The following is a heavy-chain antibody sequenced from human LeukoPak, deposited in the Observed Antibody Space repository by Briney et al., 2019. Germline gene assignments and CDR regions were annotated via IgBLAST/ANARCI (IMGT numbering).Heavy chain of an antibody. CDR1: GYTFTSYG. CDR2: ISAYNGNT. J-gene: IGHJ6*03. V-gene: IGHV1-18*01. CDR3: ARDEAGTPGYYYYMDV. D-gene: IGHD1-7*01. Sequence: GASVKVSCKASGYTFTSYGISWVRQAPGQGLEWMGWISAYNGNTNYAQKLQGRVTMTTDTSTSTAYMELRSLRSDDTAVYYCARDEAGTPGYYYYMDVWGKGTTVTVSS.